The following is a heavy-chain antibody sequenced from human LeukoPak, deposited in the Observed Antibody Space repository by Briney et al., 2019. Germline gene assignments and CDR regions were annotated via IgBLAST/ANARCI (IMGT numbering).Heavy chain of an antibody. Sequence: SRGSLRLSCAASGFTSSSYGMHWVRQAPGKGLEWVAFIRYDGINKYYADSVKGRFTISRDSSKNTLYLQMNSLRAEDTAVYYCAKDRGDFDAFDIWGQGTMVTVSS. CDR1: GFTSSSYG. D-gene: IGHD3-16*01. V-gene: IGHV3-30*02. CDR2: IRYDGINK. J-gene: IGHJ3*02. CDR3: AKDRGDFDAFDI.